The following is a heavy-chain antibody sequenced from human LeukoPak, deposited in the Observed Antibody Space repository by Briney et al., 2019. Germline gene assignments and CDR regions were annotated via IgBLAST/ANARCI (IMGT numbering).Heavy chain of an antibody. CDR1: GGSFSGYY. J-gene: IGHJ6*03. V-gene: IGHV4-34*01. CDR2: INQSGST. D-gene: IGHD2-2*01. CDR3: ARQNFYRYCRSTSCYRPYYYYYMDV. Sequence: SETLSLTCAVYGGSFSGYYWSWIRQPPGKGLEWIGEINQSGSTNHNPSLKGRVTISVDTSKNQFSLKLSSVTAADTAVYYCARQNFYRYCRSTSCYRPYYYYYMDVWGKGTTVTISS.